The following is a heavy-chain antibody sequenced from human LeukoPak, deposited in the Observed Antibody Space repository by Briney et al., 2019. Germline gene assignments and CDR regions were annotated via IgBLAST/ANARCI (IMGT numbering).Heavy chain of an antibody. CDR2: ISGSGAST. CDR1: GFTLSTNA. Sequence: GGSLRLSCLTSGFTLSTNAMSWVRQAPGKGLEWISGISGSGASTYYADSVKGRFTISRDDSRNTLYLQMNSLRGDDTAVYYCAKDRTVGASYWYFDLWGRGTLVTVSS. V-gene: IGHV3-23*01. J-gene: IGHJ2*01. CDR3: AKDRTVGASYWYFDL. D-gene: IGHD1-26*01.